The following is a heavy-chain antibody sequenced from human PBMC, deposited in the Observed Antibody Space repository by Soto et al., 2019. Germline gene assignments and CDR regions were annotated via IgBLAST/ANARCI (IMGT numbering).Heavy chain of an antibody. V-gene: IGHV1-24*01. J-gene: IGHJ4*02. CDR3: ATLSSVRRDGYLNLDFDY. CDR1: GYTLTELS. Sequence: XSVKVSYKVSGYTLTELSMHWVRQAPGKGLEWMGGFDPEDGETICAQKFQGRVTMTEDTSTDTAYMELSSLRSEDTAVYYCATLSSVRRDGYLNLDFDYWGQGTMVTVSS. CDR2: FDPEDGET. D-gene: IGHD5-12*01.